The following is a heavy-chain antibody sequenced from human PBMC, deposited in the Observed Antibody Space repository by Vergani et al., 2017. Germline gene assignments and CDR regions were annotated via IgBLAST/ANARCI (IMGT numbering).Heavy chain of an antibody. Sequence: QVQLQESGPGLVKPSETLSLTCTVSGGSISSYYWSWIRQPPGKGLEWIGYIYYSGSTNYNPSLKSRVTISVDTSKNQLSLKLSSVTAADTAVYYCASRSGDGIRGDAFDIWGEGRMVTVSS. J-gene: IGHJ3*02. CDR2: IYYSGST. D-gene: IGHD2-21*02. CDR3: ASRSGDGIRGDAFDI. V-gene: IGHV4-59*08. CDR1: GGSISSYY.